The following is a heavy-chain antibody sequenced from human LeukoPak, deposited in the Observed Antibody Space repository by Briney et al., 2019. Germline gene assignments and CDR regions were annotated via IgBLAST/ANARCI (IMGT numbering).Heavy chain of an antibody. V-gene: IGHV4-61*01. J-gene: IGHJ4*02. Sequence: SETLSLTCTVSGGSISSSSYYWSWIRQPPGKGLEWIGYIHYSGSTNYNPSLKSRVTISVDTSKNQFSLRLSSVTAADTAVYYCARVTGYMTEDYFDYWGQGTLITVSS. CDR2: IHYSGST. CDR1: GGSISSSSYY. D-gene: IGHD6-13*01. CDR3: ARVTGYMTEDYFDY.